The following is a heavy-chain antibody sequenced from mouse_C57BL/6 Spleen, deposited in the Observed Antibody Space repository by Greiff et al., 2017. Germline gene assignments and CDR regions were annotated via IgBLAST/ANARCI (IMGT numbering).Heavy chain of an antibody. CDR2: ISYDGSN. D-gene: IGHD2-1*01. CDR1: GHSITSGYY. J-gene: IGHJ1*03. CDR3: AREGALLRYFDV. V-gene: IGHV3-6*01. Sequence: VQLQQSGPGLVKPSQSLSLTCSVTGHSITSGYYWNWIRQFPGNKLEWMGYISYDGSNNYNPSLKNRISITRDTSKNQFFLKLNSVTTEDTATYYCAREGALLRYFDVWGTGTTVTVSS.